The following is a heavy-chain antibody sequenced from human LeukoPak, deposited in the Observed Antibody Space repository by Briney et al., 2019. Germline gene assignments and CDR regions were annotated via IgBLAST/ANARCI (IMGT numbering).Heavy chain of an antibody. D-gene: IGHD4-17*01. V-gene: IGHV4-59*01. CDR3: ARARYGDYNDY. CDR2: IYYSGST. Sequence: PSETLSLTCTVSGGSISSYYWSWIRQPPGKGLEWIGYIYYSGSTNYNPSLKSRVTISLDTSKNQFSLKLTSVTVADTAVYYCARARYGDYNDYWGQGTLVTASS. CDR1: GGSISSYY. J-gene: IGHJ4*02.